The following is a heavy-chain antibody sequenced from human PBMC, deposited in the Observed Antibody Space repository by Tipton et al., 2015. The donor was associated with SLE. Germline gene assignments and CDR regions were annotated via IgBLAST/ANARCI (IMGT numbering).Heavy chain of an antibody. CDR1: GGSISSGGYY. CDR2: IYYSGNT. V-gene: IGHV4-31*03. Sequence: TLSLTCTASGGSISSGGYYWTWIRQLPGKGLEWIGYIYYSGNTYYNPSLGSRLTISVDTSKDQFSLRLTSVTAADTAAYYCARATDWNLSPDVWGKGTTVTVSS. CDR3: ARATDWNLSPDV. D-gene: IGHD1-7*01. J-gene: IGHJ6*04.